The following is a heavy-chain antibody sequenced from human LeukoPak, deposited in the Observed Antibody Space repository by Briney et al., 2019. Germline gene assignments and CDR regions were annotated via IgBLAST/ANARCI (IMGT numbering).Heavy chain of an antibody. CDR1: GGSFSDYY. V-gene: IGHV4-34*01. D-gene: IGHD6-6*01. Sequence: PSETLSLTCAVYGGSFSDYYWSWIRQPPGKGLEWIGEINHSASTNYNPSLKSRVTISVDTSKNQFSLKLSSVTAADTAVYYCAGSIAARLDYWGQGTLVTVSS. J-gene: IGHJ4*02. CDR2: INHSAST. CDR3: AGSIAARLDY.